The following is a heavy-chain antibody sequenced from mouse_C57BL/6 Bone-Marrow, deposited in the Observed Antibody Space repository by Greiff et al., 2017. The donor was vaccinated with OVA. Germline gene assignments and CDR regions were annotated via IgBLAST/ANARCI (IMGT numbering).Heavy chain of an antibody. D-gene: IGHD2-4*01. V-gene: IGHV1-69*01. CDR3: ARWDYDYDYDV. CDR2: IDPSDSYT. J-gene: IGHJ1*03. Sequence: VQLQQPGAELVMPGASVKLSCKASGYTFTSYWMHWVKQRPGQGLEWIGEIDPSDSYTNYNQQFKGKSTLTVDKSSSTAYMQLSSLTSEDSAVYYCARWDYDYDYDVWGTGTTVTVSS. CDR1: GYTFTSYW.